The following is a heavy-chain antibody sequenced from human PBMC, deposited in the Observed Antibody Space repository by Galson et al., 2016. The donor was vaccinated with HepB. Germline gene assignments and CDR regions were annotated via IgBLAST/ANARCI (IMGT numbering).Heavy chain of an antibody. CDR3: ARPYYGPTSGGAFDI. V-gene: IGHV1-69*13. CDR1: GGTFSSYA. Sequence: SVKVSCKASGGTFSSYAISWVRQAPGQGLEWMGGIIPMFGTANYAQKFQGRVTITADESTITVYMELSRLRSEDTAVYYCARPYYGPTSGGAFDISGQGTMVIVSS. J-gene: IGHJ3*02. D-gene: IGHD1-26*01. CDR2: IIPMFGTA.